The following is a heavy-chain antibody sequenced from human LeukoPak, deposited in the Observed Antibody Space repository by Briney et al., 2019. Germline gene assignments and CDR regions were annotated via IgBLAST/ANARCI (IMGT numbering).Heavy chain of an antibody. D-gene: IGHD1-26*01. CDR3: AGEVGGSWFDP. J-gene: IGHJ5*02. CDR2: IYSSGNT. Sequence: PSETLSLTCTVSGGSISSGSHYWSWIRQPAGKGLEWIGRIYSSGNTNYNPSLKSRVTISLDTSKIQFALKLSSVTAADTAVYYCAGEVGGSWFDPWGLGTLVTVSS. V-gene: IGHV4-61*02. CDR1: GGSISSGSHY.